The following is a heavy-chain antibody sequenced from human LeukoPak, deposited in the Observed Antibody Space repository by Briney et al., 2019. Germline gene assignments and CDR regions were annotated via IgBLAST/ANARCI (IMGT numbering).Heavy chain of an antibody. D-gene: IGHD3/OR15-3a*01. V-gene: IGHV3-53*05. J-gene: IGHJ4*02. CDR1: GFSVTTTY. CDR3: VRDKGLGRTERFDS. CDR2: IFGESMT. Sequence: GGSLTLSCGVSGFSVTTTYMTWVRQAPGKGLEWVSLIFGESMTTYADSVKGRFTISRDNPKNTVYLQMNRLRAEDTAMYFCVRDKGLGRTERFDSWGQGTLVTVST.